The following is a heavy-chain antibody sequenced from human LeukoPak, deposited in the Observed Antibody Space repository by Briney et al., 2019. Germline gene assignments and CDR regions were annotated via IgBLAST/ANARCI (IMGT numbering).Heavy chain of an antibody. CDR1: GYTFTSYD. Sequence: ASVKVSCKASGYTFTSYDINWVRQATGQGLEWMVWMNPNSGNTGYAQKFQGRVTMTRNTSISTAYLELSSLRSDDTAVYYCARGRDIVVVVAATHWFDPWGQGTLVTVSS. J-gene: IGHJ5*02. CDR2: MNPNSGNT. CDR3: ARGRDIVVVVAATHWFDP. D-gene: IGHD2-15*01. V-gene: IGHV1-8*01.